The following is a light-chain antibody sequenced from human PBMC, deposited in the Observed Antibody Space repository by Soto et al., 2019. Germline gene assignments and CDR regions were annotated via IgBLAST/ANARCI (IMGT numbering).Light chain of an antibody. Sequence: DIQMTQFPSTLSASVGDRVTITCRASQSISTWLAWYQQKPGKAPKLLIYKASSLRNGVPSRFSGSGSGTEFTLTIYSLQPDDFASYYCQQYNGYPHTFGQGTKLETK. CDR1: QSISTW. V-gene: IGKV1-5*03. CDR2: KAS. J-gene: IGKJ2*01. CDR3: QQYNGYPHT.